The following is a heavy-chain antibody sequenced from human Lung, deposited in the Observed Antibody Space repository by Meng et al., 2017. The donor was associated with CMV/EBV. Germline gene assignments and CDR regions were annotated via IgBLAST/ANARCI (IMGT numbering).Heavy chain of an antibody. V-gene: IGHV3-74*03. CDR1: GFTLRNYW. Sequence: GESVGGLVPPGGSLRLSCAVSGFTLRNYWMHWVRQVPGKGLEWVSRIDIDGRDITYADSVRGRLTSSRDTAKNTLYLEMNSLRVEDTAIYYCARGLEENLGWEMGYWGQGTLVTVSS. J-gene: IGHJ4*02. CDR3: ARGLEENLGWEMGY. D-gene: IGHD1-26*01. CDR2: IDIDGRDI.